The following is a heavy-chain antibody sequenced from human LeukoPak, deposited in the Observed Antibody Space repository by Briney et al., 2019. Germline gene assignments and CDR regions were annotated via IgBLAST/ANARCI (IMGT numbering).Heavy chain of an antibody. CDR1: GFAFSSYS. CDR2: ISSSSSTI. D-gene: IGHD2-15*01. CDR3: ARDGYCSGSSCYSTTDY. V-gene: IGHV3-48*04. Sequence: GGSLRLSCAASGFAFSSYSMNWVRQVPGKGLEWVSYISSSSSTIYYADSVKGRFTISRDNAKNSLYLQMNSLRAEDTAVYYCARDGYCSGSSCYSTTDYWGQGTLVTVSS. J-gene: IGHJ4*02.